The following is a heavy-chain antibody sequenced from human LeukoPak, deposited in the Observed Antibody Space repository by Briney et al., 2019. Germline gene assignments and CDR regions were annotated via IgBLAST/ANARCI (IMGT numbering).Heavy chain of an antibody. Sequence: QSGGSLRLSCAASGFTFDDYAMSWVRQAPGKGLEWVSAISSSAGGRTYYADSVKGRFSISRDDSRNTVYLQMNSLRAEDTAVYYCTKESPYYSNRDYYFDSWGQGTLVTVSS. J-gene: IGHJ4*02. V-gene: IGHV3-23*01. CDR2: ISSSAGGRT. CDR3: TKESPYYSNRDYYFDS. D-gene: IGHD3-10*01. CDR1: GFTFDDYA.